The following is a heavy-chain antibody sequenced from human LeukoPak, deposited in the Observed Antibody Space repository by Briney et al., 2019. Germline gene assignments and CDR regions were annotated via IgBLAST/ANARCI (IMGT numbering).Heavy chain of an antibody. V-gene: IGHV3-23*01. J-gene: IGHJ4*02. CDR1: GFIFTDYA. Sequence: GGSLRLSCAASGFIFTDYAMNWVRQAPGKGLEWVSGISSSGDSTFYADSVKGRFTISRDSSKNTLHLQMSSLRDEDTAVYFCVKEKMRIHAYSFFDSWGQGALVSVSS. CDR2: ISSSGDST. D-gene: IGHD3-16*01. CDR3: VKEKMRIHAYSFFDS.